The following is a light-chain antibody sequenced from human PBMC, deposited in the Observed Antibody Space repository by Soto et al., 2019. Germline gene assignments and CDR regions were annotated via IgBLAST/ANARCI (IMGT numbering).Light chain of an antibody. CDR3: SSYTSLSTYV. V-gene: IGLV2-14*01. J-gene: IGLJ1*01. Sequence: QYALTQPASVSGSPGQSISISCTGTSSDVGGYNFVSWYQQHPDKAPKLMIYDVTNRPSGVSNRFSGSKSGNTASLTISGLQAEDEADYYCSSYTSLSTYVFGTGTKVTVL. CDR2: DVT. CDR1: SSDVGGYNF.